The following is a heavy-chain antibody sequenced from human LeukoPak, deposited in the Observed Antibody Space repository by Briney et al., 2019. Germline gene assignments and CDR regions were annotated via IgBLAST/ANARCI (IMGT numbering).Heavy chain of an antibody. J-gene: IGHJ4*02. Sequence: SETLSLTCTVSGGSINNYYWSWIRQPPGKGLEWIGYIHYSGSTHYNPSLKSRVTISVDTSKNQFSLKLSSVTAADTAVYYCARGGSGIAAAGSISIDYWGQGTLVTVSS. CDR2: IHYSGST. CDR1: GGSINNYY. CDR3: ARGGSGIAAAGSISIDY. V-gene: IGHV4-59*01. D-gene: IGHD6-13*01.